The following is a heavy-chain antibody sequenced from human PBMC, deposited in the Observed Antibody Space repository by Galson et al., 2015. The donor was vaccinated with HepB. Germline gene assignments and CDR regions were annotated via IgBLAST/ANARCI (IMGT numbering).Heavy chain of an antibody. CDR1: GFTFSSYG. V-gene: IGHV3-33*01. CDR3: ARDRGGSYSADRFDS. Sequence: SLRLSCAASGFTFSSYGMHWVRQAPGKGLEWVAVIWYDGSNKYYADSVKGRFTIARDNSKNTLYLQMNSLRAEDTAVYYCARDRGGSYSADRFDSWGQGTLVTVSS. CDR2: IWYDGSNK. J-gene: IGHJ5*01. D-gene: IGHD1-26*01.